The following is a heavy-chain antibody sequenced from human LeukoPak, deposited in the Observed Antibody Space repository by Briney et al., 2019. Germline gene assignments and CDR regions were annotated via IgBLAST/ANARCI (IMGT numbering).Heavy chain of an antibody. CDR2: TSAYNGDT. Sequence: ASVKVSCKASGYIFSSYGISWVRQAPGQGLEWMGWTSAYNGDTNYAQKFQGRVTMTRDTSISTAYMELSRLRSDDTAVYYCARVGCSGGSCYSMAWFDPWGQGTLVTVSS. V-gene: IGHV1-18*01. J-gene: IGHJ5*02. D-gene: IGHD2-15*01. CDR1: GYIFSSYG. CDR3: ARVGCSGGSCYSMAWFDP.